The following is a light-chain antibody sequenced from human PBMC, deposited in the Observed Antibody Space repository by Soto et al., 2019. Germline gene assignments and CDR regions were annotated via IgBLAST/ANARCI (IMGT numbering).Light chain of an antibody. V-gene: IGKV1-5*03. CDR3: QQYISYWT. CDR1: QSISSW. Sequence: DIQMTQSPSTLSASVGDRVTITCRASQSISSWLAWYQQKPGKAPKLLIYKASSLESGVPSRFSGSGSGTEFTLTISRLQPDDFVSYYCQQYISYWTFGQGTKVEIK. J-gene: IGKJ1*01. CDR2: KAS.